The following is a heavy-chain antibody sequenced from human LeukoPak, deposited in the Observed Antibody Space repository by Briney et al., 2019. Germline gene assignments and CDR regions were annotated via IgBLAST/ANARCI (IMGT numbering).Heavy chain of an antibody. V-gene: IGHV3-23*01. J-gene: IGHJ4*02. Sequence: PGGSLRLSCAASGFTFSTYAMTWVRQAPGKGLEWVSAISNSDGTTYYADSVKGRFTISRDNSKNTLYLQMNGLRAQDTAVYYCAKDLSHSNPLYYFDYWGQGILVTVTS. CDR3: AKDLSHSNPLYYFDY. CDR2: ISNSDGTT. D-gene: IGHD1-14*01. CDR1: GFTFSTYA.